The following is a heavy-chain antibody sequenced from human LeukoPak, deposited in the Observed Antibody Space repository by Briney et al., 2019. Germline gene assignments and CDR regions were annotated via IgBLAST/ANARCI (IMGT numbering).Heavy chain of an antibody. CDR1: GGSISSYY. V-gene: IGHV4-59*01. CDR3: ARRIAAAGTPDDAFDI. Sequence: PSETLSLTCTVSGGSISSYYWSWIRQPPGKGLEWIGYIYYSGSTNYNPSLKSRVTISVDTSKNQFSLKLSSVTAADTAVYYCARRIAAAGTPDDAFDIWGQGTMVTVSS. CDR2: IYYSGST. J-gene: IGHJ3*02. D-gene: IGHD6-13*01.